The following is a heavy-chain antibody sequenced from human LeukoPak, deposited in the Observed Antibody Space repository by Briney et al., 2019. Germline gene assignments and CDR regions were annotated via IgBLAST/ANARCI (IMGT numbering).Heavy chain of an antibody. CDR3: AKTSYSYGSPPYYAFDI. D-gene: IGHD5-18*01. J-gene: IGHJ3*02. CDR2: ISWNSGSI. CDR1: GFTFDDYA. V-gene: IGHV3-9*01. Sequence: PGGSLRLSCAASGFTFDDYAMHSVRQAPGKGLEWVSGISWNSGSIGYADSVKGRFTISRDNAKNSLYLQMNSLRAEDTALYYCAKTSYSYGSPPYYAFDIWGQGTMVTVSS.